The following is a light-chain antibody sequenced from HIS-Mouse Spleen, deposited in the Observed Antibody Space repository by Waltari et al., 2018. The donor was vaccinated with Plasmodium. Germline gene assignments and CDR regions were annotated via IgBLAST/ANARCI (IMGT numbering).Light chain of an antibody. J-gene: IGKJ4*01. CDR3: QQSYSTPPT. Sequence: DIQITQSPSSLSGSVGGRVPITCRASQSISSYLNWYQQKPGKAPKLLIYAASSLQSGVPSRFSGSGSGTDFTLTISSLQPEDFATYYCQQSYSTPPTFGGGTKVEIK. CDR1: QSISSY. V-gene: IGKV1-39*01. CDR2: AAS.